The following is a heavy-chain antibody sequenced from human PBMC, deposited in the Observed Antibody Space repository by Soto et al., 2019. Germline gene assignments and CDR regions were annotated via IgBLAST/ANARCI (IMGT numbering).Heavy chain of an antibody. CDR3: ARGHQTSITIFGVVIPSTYYYGMDV. CDR1: GFTFSSYG. V-gene: IGHV3-33*01. D-gene: IGHD3-3*01. CDR2: IWYDGSNK. Sequence: QVQLVESGGGVGQPGRSLRLSCAASGFTFSSYGMHWVRQAPGKGLEWVAVIWYDGSNKYYADSVKGRFTISRDNSKNTLYLQMNSLRAANTDVYYSARGHQTSITIFGVVIPSTYYYGMDVWRQGTTVTVSS. J-gene: IGHJ6*01.